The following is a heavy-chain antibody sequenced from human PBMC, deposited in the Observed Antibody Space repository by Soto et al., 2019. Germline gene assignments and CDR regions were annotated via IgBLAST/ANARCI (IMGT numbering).Heavy chain of an antibody. CDR2: INAGNGNT. CDR3: ASKAARHAQTYYGMDV. D-gene: IGHD6-6*01. J-gene: IGHJ6*02. Sequence: ASVKVSCKASGYTFTSYAMHWVRQAPGQRLEWMGWINAGNGNTKYSQKFQGRVTITRDTSASTAYMELSSLRSEDTAVYYCASKAARHAQTYYGMDVWGQGTTVTVS. CDR1: GYTFTSYA. V-gene: IGHV1-3*01.